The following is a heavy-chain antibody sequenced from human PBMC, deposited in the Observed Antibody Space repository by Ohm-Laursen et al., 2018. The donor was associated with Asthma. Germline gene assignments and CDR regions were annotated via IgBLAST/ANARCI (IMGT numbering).Heavy chain of an antibody. V-gene: IGHV3-23*01. Sequence: SLRLSCAASGFTFSSHAMSWVRQAPGKGLEWVAGIGPTGRATYYVDSVKGRFTISRDDSKNTLFLQLSSLRAEDTAVYYCAKVIDLSAWRLYFDSWGQGTLVTVSS. D-gene: IGHD6-19*01. CDR2: IGPTGRAT. J-gene: IGHJ4*02. CDR3: AKVIDLSAWRLYFDS. CDR1: GFTFSSHA.